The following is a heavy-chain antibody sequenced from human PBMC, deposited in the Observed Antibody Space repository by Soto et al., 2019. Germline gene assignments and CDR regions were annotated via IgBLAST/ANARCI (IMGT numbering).Heavy chain of an antibody. CDR2: IWSDGSKQ. J-gene: IGHJ4*02. Sequence: QVQLMESGGGVVQPGRSLRLSCAASGFTFSSHAIHWVRQAPGKGLEWVAIIWSDGSKQFYAESVKGRFTISRDNSKNNLYLQMESRRVEDTAVIYCAGDPHNTGWGYFDYWGQGALVTVSS. CDR1: GFTFSSHA. CDR3: AGDPHNTGWGYFDY. V-gene: IGHV3-33*01. D-gene: IGHD6-19*01.